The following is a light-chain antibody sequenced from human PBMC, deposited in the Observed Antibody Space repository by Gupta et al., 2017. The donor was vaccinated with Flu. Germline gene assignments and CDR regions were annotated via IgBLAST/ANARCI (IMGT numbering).Light chain of an antibody. J-gene: IGLJ3*02. CDR2: SNI. CDR3: AAWNDSLYGWV. V-gene: IGLV1-44*01. Sequence: QSVLTQPPSASGTPGQRVTISCSGSSSNIGTNTVNWYQKLPGTAPKLLIYSNIQRPSGVPDRFSGSKSGTSASLAISGLQSEDEADYYCAAWNDSLYGWVFGGGTKVTVL. CDR1: SSNIGTNT.